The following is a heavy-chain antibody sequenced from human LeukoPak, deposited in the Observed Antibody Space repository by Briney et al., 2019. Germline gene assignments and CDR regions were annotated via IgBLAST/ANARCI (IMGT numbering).Heavy chain of an antibody. Sequence: ASVKISCKVSGYTFTNYYMHWVQQAPGKGLEWMGLVDPEDGETIYAEKFQGRVTITADTSTDTAYMELSSLRSEDTAVYYCARGGVAAAGTYFQYWGQGGLVTVSS. D-gene: IGHD6-13*01. J-gene: IGHJ1*01. CDR3: ARGGVAAAGTYFQY. CDR2: VDPEDGET. V-gene: IGHV1-69-2*01. CDR1: GYTFTNYY.